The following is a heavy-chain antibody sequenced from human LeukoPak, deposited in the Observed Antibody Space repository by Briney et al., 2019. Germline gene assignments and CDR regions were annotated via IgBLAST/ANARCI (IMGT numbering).Heavy chain of an antibody. Sequence: GGSLRLSCAASGFTFKSYGMTWVRQAPGKGLEWVSGISGSGSSTNYADSVKGRFTISRDNSKNTVYLQMNSLRAEDTAVYYCAKYSHDSSGSYDYWGQGTLVTVSS. V-gene: IGHV3-23*01. CDR3: AKYSHDSSGSYDY. CDR2: ISGSGSST. J-gene: IGHJ4*02. D-gene: IGHD3-22*01. CDR1: GFTFKSYG.